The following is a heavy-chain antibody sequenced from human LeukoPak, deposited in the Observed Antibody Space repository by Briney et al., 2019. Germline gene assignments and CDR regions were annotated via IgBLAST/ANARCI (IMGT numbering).Heavy chain of an antibody. J-gene: IGHJ4*02. CDR3: ARGPVPYARRYFDY. V-gene: IGHV4-34*01. CDR1: GVSISSYH. D-gene: IGHD1-14*01. CDR2: INHSGST. Sequence: SSETLSLTCTVSGVSISSYHWSWIRQPPGKGLEWIGEINHSGSTNYNPSLKSRVTISVDTSKNQFSLKLSSVTAADTAVYYCARGPVPYARRYFDYWGQGTLVTVSS.